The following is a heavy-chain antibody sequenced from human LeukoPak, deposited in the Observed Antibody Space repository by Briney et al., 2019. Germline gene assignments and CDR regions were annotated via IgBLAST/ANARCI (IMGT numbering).Heavy chain of an antibody. CDR1: GFTFSSAW. J-gene: IGHJ5*02. V-gene: IGHV3-15*01. Sequence: GGSLRLSCAASGFTFSSAWISWVRQAPGKGLEWVGRIKSKTDGGTTDYAAPVKGRFTISRDDSKHTLYLQMNSLKTEDTAVYYCTTDRTAADNYWFDPWGQGTLVTVSS. CDR3: TTDRTAADNYWFDP. D-gene: IGHD6-13*01. CDR2: IKSKTDGGTT.